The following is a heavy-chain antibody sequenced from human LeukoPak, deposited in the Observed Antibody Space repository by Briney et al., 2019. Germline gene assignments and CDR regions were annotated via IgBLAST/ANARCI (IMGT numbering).Heavy chain of an antibody. D-gene: IGHD4-11*01. J-gene: IGHJ4*02. CDR3: ARLTTLQAGY. V-gene: IGHV3-48*02. CDR1: GFTFTSSN. CDR2: ISSSSSTI. Sequence: PGGSLRLSCAASGFTFTSSNMNWVRQAPGKGLEWVSYISSSSSTIYYADSVKGRFTISRDNAKNSLYLQMSSLRDEDTAVYYCARLTTLQAGYWGQGTLVTVS.